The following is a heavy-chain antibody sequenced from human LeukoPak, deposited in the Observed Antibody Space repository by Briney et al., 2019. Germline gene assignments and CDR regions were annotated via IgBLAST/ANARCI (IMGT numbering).Heavy chain of an antibody. Sequence: GGSLRLSCAASGFTFSNYAMSWVRQAPGKGLEWVSGISVNGGTTSYAASVKGRFTISRDNSRSTLYLQMSSLRAEDTAIYYCAKPFNLLRFLEWLPFDYWGQGTLVTVSS. CDR2: ISVNGGTT. D-gene: IGHD3-3*01. CDR1: GFTFSNYA. CDR3: AKPFNLLRFLEWLPFDY. V-gene: IGHV3-23*01. J-gene: IGHJ4*02.